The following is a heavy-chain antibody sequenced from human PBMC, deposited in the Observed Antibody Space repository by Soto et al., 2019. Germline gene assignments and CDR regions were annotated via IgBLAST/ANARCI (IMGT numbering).Heavy chain of an antibody. J-gene: IGHJ4*02. D-gene: IGHD3-10*01. V-gene: IGHV3-9*01. CDR3: ANLPLYGSGFDC. CDR1: GFTFDDYA. Sequence: EVQLVESGGALVQPGGSLRLSCTASGFTFDDYAIHWVRQAPGKGLEWILGISWNGDATGYADSVKGRFTISRDNAKNSLYLQMNSLRTEDTAMYFCANLPLYGSGFDCWGQGTLVTVAS. CDR2: ISWNGDAT.